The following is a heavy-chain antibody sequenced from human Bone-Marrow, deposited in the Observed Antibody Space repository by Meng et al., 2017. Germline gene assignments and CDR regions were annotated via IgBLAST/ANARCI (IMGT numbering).Heavy chain of an antibody. Sequence: ASVKVSCKASGYTFTSYDINWVRQATGQGLEWMGWMNPNSGNTGYAQKFQGRVTITRNTSISTAYMELSSLRSEDTAVYYRASSRSNYYYDSSGYYRLKAFDIWGQGTMVTVSS. CDR3: ASSRSNYYYDSSGYYRLKAFDI. CDR1: GYTFTSYD. CDR2: MNPNSGNT. V-gene: IGHV1-8*03. D-gene: IGHD3-22*01. J-gene: IGHJ3*02.